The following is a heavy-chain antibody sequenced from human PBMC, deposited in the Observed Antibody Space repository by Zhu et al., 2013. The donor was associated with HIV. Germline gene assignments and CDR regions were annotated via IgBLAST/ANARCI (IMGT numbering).Heavy chain of an antibody. CDR1: GGSFSGYY. V-gene: IGHV4-34*01. D-gene: IGHD6-6*01. J-gene: IGHJ4*02. CDR2: INHSGST. Sequence: QVQLQQWGAGLLKPSETLSLTCAVYGGSFSGYYWSWIRQPPGKGLEWIGEINHSGSTNYNPSLKSRVTISVDTSKNQFSLKLSSVTAADTAVYYCARRPTYIAARLVLDYWGQGTLVTVSS. CDR3: ARRPTYIAARLVLDY.